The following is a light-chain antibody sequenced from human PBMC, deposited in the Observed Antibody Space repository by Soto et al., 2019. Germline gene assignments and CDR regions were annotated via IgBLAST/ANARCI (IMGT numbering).Light chain of an antibody. CDR1: QTVSSTY. CDR3: QQYGSSLFT. Sequence: EIVLTQSPGTLSLSPGERATLSCRASQTVSSTYLAWYQQKPGQAPRLLIYGASIRATGIPDRFSGRGSGTDFTLTISRGEAEDFAVDCWQQYGSSLFTFGPGTKVDIK. V-gene: IGKV3-20*01. CDR2: GAS. J-gene: IGKJ3*01.